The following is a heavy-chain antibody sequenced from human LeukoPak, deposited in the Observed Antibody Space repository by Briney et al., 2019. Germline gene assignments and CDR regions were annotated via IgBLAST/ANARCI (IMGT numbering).Heavy chain of an antibody. Sequence: GGSLRLSCAASGFTFSSYEMNWVRQAPGKGLEWVSYISSSGSTIYYADSVKGRFTISRDTAKNSLYLQMNSLRAEDTAVYYCARNPVPAYYYYYGMDVWGQGTTVTVSS. CDR2: ISSSGSTI. V-gene: IGHV3-48*03. CDR1: GFTFSSYE. J-gene: IGHJ6*02. CDR3: ARNPVPAYYYYYGMDV.